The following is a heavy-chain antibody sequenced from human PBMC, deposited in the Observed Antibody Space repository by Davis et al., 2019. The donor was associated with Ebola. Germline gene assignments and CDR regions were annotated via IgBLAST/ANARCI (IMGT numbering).Heavy chain of an antibody. D-gene: IGHD4-17*01. V-gene: IGHV3-21*04. J-gene: IGHJ4*02. CDR2: ISSSSSYI. CDR3: ARDLNGDTPFDF. Sequence: GESLKISCAASGFTFSSYSMNWVRQAPGKGLEWVSSISSSSSYIYYADSVKGRFTISRDNAKNSLYLQMNSLRAEDTAVYYCARDLNGDTPFDFWGQGTLVTVSS. CDR1: GFTFSSYS.